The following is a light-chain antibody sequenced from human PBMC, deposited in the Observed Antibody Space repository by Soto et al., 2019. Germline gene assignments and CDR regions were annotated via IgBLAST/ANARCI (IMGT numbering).Light chain of an antibody. CDR2: DAS. J-gene: IGKJ1*01. V-gene: IGKV1-5*01. CDR1: QSISSW. Sequence: DIQMTQSPSTLSSSVGDRFTITCRASQSISSWLAWYQQKPGKAPKLLIYDASSLESGVPSRFSGSGSGTEFTLTISSLQPDDFATYYCQQYNSYWPWTFGQGTKVDTK. CDR3: QQYNSYWPWT.